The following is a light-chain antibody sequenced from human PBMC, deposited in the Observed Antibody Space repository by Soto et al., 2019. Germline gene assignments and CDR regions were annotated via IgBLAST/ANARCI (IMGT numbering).Light chain of an antibody. Sequence: ETVLTQSPVTLSLSPGERATLSCRASQSVSTSLAWYQQKPGQAPRLLIYGASTRATGIPARFSGSGSGTEFTLTISNLQSEDFALYYCQHYFNWPYTFGQGTKLEIK. V-gene: IGKV3-15*01. CDR3: QHYFNWPYT. CDR2: GAS. CDR1: QSVSTS. J-gene: IGKJ2*01.